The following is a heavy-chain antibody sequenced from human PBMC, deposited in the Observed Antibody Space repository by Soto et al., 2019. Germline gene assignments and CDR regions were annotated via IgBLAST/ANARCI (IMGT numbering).Heavy chain of an antibody. CDR3: ARDLTIVPATHPRLENYGMDV. CDR2: ISPYNGHT. V-gene: IGHV1-18*01. Sequence: QVQLVQSAGEVKKPGASVKVSFKAAGYSFTSYGISWVRRAPGQGREWMGWISPYNGHTQFVERFQGRVTMTTDTSTKTAYMELRNMSSDDTAHYYCARDLTIVPATHPRLENYGMDVWGHGTTVIVSS. CDR1: GYSFTSYG. D-gene: IGHD2-2*01. J-gene: IGHJ6*02.